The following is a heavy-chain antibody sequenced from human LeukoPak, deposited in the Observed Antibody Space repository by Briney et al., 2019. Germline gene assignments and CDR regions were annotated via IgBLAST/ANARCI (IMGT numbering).Heavy chain of an antibody. J-gene: IGHJ4*02. V-gene: IGHV4-39*01. D-gene: IGHD2-15*01. CDR2: IYSSGTT. CDR3: TRQLGTATPSVVDY. CDR1: GVSVNSGDYY. Sequence: SETLSLTCTVSGVSVNSGDYYWGWIRQSPGKSLEGIGNIYSSGTTYYNPSLKSRVIISMDTSRNQFSLNLSSVTAPDTAVYFCTRQLGTATPSVVDYWGQGTLVTVSS.